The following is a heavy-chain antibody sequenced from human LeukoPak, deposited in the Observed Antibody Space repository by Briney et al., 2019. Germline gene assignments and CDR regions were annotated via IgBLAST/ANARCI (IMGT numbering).Heavy chain of an antibody. J-gene: IGHJ4*02. V-gene: IGHV5-51*01. CDR1: GYSFTTYW. D-gene: IGHD6-19*01. CDR3: AVGVAGRFAF. Sequence: GESLKVSCKGSGYSFTTYWIGWVRQMPGKGLGWMGSIYPGDSDTTYNPSFQGQVTISADKSISTAYLQWNSPKASDTAMYYCAVGVAGRFAFWGQGTLVIVSS. CDR2: IYPGDSDT.